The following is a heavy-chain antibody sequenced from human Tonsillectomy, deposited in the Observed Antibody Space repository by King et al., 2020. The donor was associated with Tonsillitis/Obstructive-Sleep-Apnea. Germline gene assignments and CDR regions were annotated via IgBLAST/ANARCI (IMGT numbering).Heavy chain of an antibody. Sequence: VQLVESGGGVVQPGRSLRLSCAASGFIFNNFGRLWVRQTPGKGLEWVALIWYDETNKYYADSVKGRFTISRDSSKNTLYLQMSSLRAEDTAVYYCARLSGSYYFDYWGQGTLVTVSS. CDR1: GFIFNNFG. CDR2: IWYDETNK. CDR3: ARLSGSYYFDY. V-gene: IGHV3-33*03. J-gene: IGHJ4*02. D-gene: IGHD1-26*01.